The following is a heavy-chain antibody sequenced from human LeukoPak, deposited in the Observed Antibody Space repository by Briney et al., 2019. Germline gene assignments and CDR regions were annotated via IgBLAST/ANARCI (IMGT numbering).Heavy chain of an antibody. D-gene: IGHD2-15*01. CDR2: IIPIFGTA. Sequence: ASVKVSCKASGGTFSSYAISWVRQAPGQGLEWMGGIIPIFGTANYAQKFQGRVTTTADESTSTAYMELSSLRSEDTAVYYCARWGLGYCSGGSCYLDYWGQGTLVTVSS. CDR3: ARWGLGYCSGGSCYLDY. V-gene: IGHV1-69*13. J-gene: IGHJ4*02. CDR1: GGTFSSYA.